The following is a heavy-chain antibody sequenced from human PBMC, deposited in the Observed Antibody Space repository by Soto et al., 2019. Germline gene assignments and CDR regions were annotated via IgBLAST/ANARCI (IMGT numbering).Heavy chain of an antibody. D-gene: IGHD2-2*01. CDR1: AYTFTSYG. CDR3: ARHPRAYCSSTSCYADAHYYYYYMDV. CDR2: IYPSDSDT. V-gene: IGHV5-51*01. Sequence: SCKASAYTFTSYGITCVRQAPGQGLGLMGIIYPSDSDTRYSPSFQGQVTISAGKSISTAYLQWSSLKASDTAMYYCARHPRAYCSSTSCYADAHYYYYYMDVWGKETTVSVSS. J-gene: IGHJ6*03.